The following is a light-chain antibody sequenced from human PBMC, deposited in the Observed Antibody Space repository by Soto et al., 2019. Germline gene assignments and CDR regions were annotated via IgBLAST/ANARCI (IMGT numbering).Light chain of an antibody. CDR2: GAS. CDR1: QTITPTF. J-gene: IGKJ4*01. V-gene: IGKV3-20*01. CDR3: QQFGVSPT. Sequence: EIVLAQSPVTLSLSPGERATLSCRASQTITPTFLAWYQQKPGQAPRLLIYGASSRATDIPDRFSGSGSGTDFNLTISKLEPEDFAVYYCQQFGVSPTFGGGTK.